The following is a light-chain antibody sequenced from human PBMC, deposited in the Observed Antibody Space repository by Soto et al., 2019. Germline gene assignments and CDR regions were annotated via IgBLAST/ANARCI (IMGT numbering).Light chain of an antibody. V-gene: IGLV2-14*01. Sequence: QSALTQPASVSGSPGQSITISCTGTSSDVGGYNYVSWYQQHPGKAPKLMIYDVSYRPSGVSNRFSGSKSGNTASLTISGLQAEDEADYYCSSYTSSSFYVFGTGTKLTV. J-gene: IGLJ1*01. CDR3: SSYTSSSFYV. CDR2: DVS. CDR1: SSDVGGYNY.